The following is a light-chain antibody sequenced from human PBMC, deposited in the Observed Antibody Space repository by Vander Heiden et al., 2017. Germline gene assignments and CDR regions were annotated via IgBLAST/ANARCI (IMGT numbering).Light chain of an antibody. Sequence: DIQMNQSPSTLSASVRDRVNITFRADQSISHWLTLFPPKPGKAPKLLIYKASSLESGVPSRFSGSGSGTEFTLTISSLQPDDFATYYCQQYNSYSTFGGGTKVXIK. CDR2: KAS. V-gene: IGKV1-5*03. CDR3: QQYNSYST. CDR1: QSISHW. J-gene: IGKJ4*01.